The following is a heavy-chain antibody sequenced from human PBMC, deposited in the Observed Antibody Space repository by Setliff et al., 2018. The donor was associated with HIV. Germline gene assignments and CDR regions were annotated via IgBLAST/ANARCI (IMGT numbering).Heavy chain of an antibody. CDR3: ARGNNDLESFDY. CDR1: GDSLNKYY. D-gene: IGHD3-3*01. J-gene: IGHJ4*02. CDR2: IYASGKT. V-gene: IGHV4-4*07. Sequence: PSETLSLTCNVSGDSLNKYYWSWIRQSGGKGLEWIGRIYASGKTTFNPSLKSRVRMSVDTSKNQFSLKLTSVTASDTAVYYCARGNNDLESFDYWGQGALGTV.